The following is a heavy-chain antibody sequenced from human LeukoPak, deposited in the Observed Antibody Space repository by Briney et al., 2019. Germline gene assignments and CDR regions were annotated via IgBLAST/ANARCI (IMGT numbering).Heavy chain of an antibody. D-gene: IGHD3-9*01. Sequence: SETQSLTCAVYGGSFSGYYWSWIRQPPGKGLEWIGEINHSGSTHYNPSLKSRVTISVDTSKNQFSLKLSSVTAADTAVYYCASHYDILTGIDYWGQGTLVTVSS. CDR3: ASHYDILTGIDY. V-gene: IGHV4-34*01. CDR1: GGSFSGYY. J-gene: IGHJ4*02. CDR2: INHSGST.